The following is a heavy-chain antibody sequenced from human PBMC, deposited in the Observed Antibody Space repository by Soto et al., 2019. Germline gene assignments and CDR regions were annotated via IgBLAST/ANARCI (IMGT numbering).Heavy chain of an antibody. CDR2: ISGSGGSA. CDR1: GFTFSNYA. V-gene: IGHV3-23*01. J-gene: IGHJ4*02. Sequence: EVQLLVSGGGLVQPGGSLRLSCAASGFTFSNYAKSWVRQAPGKGLEWVSSISGSGGSAYNADSVKGRFTISRDNSKNTLYLQMHSLRAEDTAVYYCAKGGLYITSSWYEGYWGQGTLVTVSS. D-gene: IGHD6-13*01. CDR3: AKGGLYITSSWYEGY.